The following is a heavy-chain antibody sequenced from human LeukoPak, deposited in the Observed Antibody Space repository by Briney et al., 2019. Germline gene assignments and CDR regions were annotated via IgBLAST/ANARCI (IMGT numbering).Heavy chain of an antibody. Sequence: GGSLRLSCAASGFTFSSYSMNWVRQAPGKGLEWVSSISSSSSYIYYADSVKGRFTISRDKAKNSLFLQVDSLRAEDTAVYYCASRGYSGYGHFDYWGQGTLVTVSS. CDR2: ISSSSSYI. CDR1: GFTFSSYS. V-gene: IGHV3-21*01. D-gene: IGHD5-12*01. CDR3: ASRGYSGYGHFDY. J-gene: IGHJ4*02.